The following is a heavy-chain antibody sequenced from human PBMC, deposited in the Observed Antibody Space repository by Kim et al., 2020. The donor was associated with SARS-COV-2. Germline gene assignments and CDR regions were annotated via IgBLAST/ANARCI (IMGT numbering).Heavy chain of an antibody. Sequence: SVKVSCKASGGTFSSYAFSWVRQAPGQGLEWMGGIIPIFGTANYAQKFQGRVTITADKSTSTAYMELSSLRSEDTAVYYCARDRRDDVAFDIWGQGTMVTVSS. D-gene: IGHD1-1*01. CDR1: GGTFSSYA. CDR2: IIPIFGTA. J-gene: IGHJ3*02. CDR3: ARDRRDDVAFDI. V-gene: IGHV1-69*06.